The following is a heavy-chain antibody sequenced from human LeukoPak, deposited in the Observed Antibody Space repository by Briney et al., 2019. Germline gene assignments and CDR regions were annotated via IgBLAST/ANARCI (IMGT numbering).Heavy chain of an antibody. J-gene: IGHJ4*02. V-gene: IGHV3-53*01. D-gene: IGHD2-15*01. CDR1: GVTVNSYF. CDR3: ARGRGGD. CDR2: ISSEGFT. Sequence: GGSLRLSRAASGVTVNSYFMGWVRQAPGKGLEWVSLISSEGFTYYADSVKGRFTISRDNSKNTLSLQMNSLRAEDAAFYYCARGRGGDWGQGALVTVSS.